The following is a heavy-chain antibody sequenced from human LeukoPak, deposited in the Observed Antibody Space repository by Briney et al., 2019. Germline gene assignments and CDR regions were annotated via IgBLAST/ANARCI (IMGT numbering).Heavy chain of an antibody. D-gene: IGHD1-26*01. CDR1: KFTVSSKY. Sequence: GGSLRLSCAASKFTVSSKYMSWVRQAPGEGLEWVSVIYSGGSTHYADSEKGRFTISRDNSKNTLYLQMNSLKTEDTAVYYCTTDGVGIEGATFDYWGQGTLVTVSS. CDR3: TTDGVGIEGATFDY. V-gene: IGHV3-66*01. J-gene: IGHJ4*02. CDR2: IYSGGST.